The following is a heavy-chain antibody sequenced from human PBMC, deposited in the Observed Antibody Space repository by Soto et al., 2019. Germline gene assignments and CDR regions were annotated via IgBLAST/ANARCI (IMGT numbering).Heavy chain of an antibody. D-gene: IGHD3-9*01. CDR1: GYTFTSYG. CDR2: ISAYNGNT. Sequence: QVQLVQSGAEVKKPGASVKVSCKASGYTFTSYGISWVRQAPGQGLEWMGWISAYNGNTNYAQKLQGRVTMTTDTSTSTAYMELRGLRSDDPAVYYWASYRYFEFPFYCYFGMDVWGQGTTVTVSS. CDR3: ASYRYFEFPFYCYFGMDV. V-gene: IGHV1-18*01. J-gene: IGHJ6*02.